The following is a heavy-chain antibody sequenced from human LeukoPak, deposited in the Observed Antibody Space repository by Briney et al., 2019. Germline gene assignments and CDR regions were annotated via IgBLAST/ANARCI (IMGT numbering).Heavy chain of an antibody. CDR3: ATGRDADSARGYYDMDV. CDR1: GGSITGYY. J-gene: IGHJ6*02. Sequence: SETLSLTCTVSGGSITGYYWTWIRQPAGKGLEWIGRIYSGGSTNYNPPLKSRVTMSVDTSKNQFSLKLSSVTAADTAVYYCATGRDADSARGYYDMDVWGQGTAVTVSS. D-gene: IGHD5-24*01. CDR2: IYSGGST. V-gene: IGHV4-4*07.